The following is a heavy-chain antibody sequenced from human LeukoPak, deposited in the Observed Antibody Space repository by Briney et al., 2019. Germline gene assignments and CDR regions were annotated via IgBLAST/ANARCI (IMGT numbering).Heavy chain of an antibody. CDR1: GFTFSDYY. CDR2: ISGSGATI. J-gene: IGHJ6*02. CDR3: ARDSFYYYGMDV. V-gene: IGHV3-11*01. Sequence: PGGSLRPSCAASGFTFSDYYMTWIRQAPGKGLEWVSYISGSGATIYYADSVKGRFTISRDNAKNSLYLQMNSLRAEDTAVYYCARDSFYYYGMDVWGQGTTVTVSS.